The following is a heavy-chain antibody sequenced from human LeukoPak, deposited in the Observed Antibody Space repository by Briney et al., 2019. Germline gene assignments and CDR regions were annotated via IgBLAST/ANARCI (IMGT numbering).Heavy chain of an antibody. CDR2: IYYSGST. V-gene: IGHV4-59*01. CDR3: ARGGITMVRGVNHFDY. Sequence: SETLSLTCTVSGGSISSYYWSWIRQPPGKGLEWIGYIYYSGSTNYNPSLKSRVTISVDTSKNQFSLKLSSATAADTAVYYCARGGITMVRGVNHFDYWGQGTLVTVSS. J-gene: IGHJ4*02. D-gene: IGHD3-10*01. CDR1: GGSISSYY.